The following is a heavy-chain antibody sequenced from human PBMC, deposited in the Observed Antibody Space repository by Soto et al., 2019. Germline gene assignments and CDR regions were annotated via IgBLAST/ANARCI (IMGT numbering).Heavy chain of an antibody. CDR3: AKDLGQQLILNYGMDV. J-gene: IGHJ6*02. CDR1: GFTFNNYG. Sequence: QVQLVESGGGVVQPGTSPRLSCAPSGFTFNNYGIYWVRQAPGKGLEWVAVVSYDGSHKYYADSVKGRFTISRENAKNMLYLQMNSLRPDDTAVYYCAKDLGQQLILNYGMDVWGQGTTVIVSS. CDR2: VSYDGSHK. V-gene: IGHV3-30*18. D-gene: IGHD4-4*01.